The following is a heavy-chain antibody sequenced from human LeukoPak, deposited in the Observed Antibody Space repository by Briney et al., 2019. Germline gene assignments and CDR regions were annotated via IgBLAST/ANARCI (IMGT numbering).Heavy chain of an antibody. V-gene: IGHV1-18*01. CDR1: GYTFTSYG. J-gene: IGHJ3*02. D-gene: IGHD2-2*03. CDR2: ISAYNGNT. Sequence: ASVKVSCKASGYTFTSYGISWVRQAPGQGLEWMGWISAYNGNTNYAQKLQGRVTMTTDTSTSTAYMELRSLRSDDTAVYYCARASGYCSSTSCYDAFDIWGQGTMVTVSS. CDR3: ARASGYCSSTSCYDAFDI.